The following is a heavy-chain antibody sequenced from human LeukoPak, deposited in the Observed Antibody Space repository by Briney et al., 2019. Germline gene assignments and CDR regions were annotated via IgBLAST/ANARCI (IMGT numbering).Heavy chain of an antibody. J-gene: IGHJ4*02. CDR3: ARALGAADFDY. D-gene: IGHD1-26*01. CDR2: INPNSGGT. Sequence: AASVKVSCKASGYTFTGYYMYWVRQAPGQGLEWMGWINPNSGGTNYAQKFQGRVTMTRDTSISTAYMELSRLRSDDTAVYYCARALGAADFDYWGQGTLVTVSS. CDR1: GYTFTGYY. V-gene: IGHV1-2*02.